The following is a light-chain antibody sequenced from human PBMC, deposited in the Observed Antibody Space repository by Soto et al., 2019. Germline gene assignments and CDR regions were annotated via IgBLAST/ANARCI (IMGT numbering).Light chain of an antibody. CDR3: SSYTTSSSWV. CDR2: VVS. J-gene: IGLJ3*02. Sequence: QSALTQPASVSGSPGQSITISCTGTSSDVGGYNYVSWFQQHPGKAPKLMIYVVSNRPSGISNRFSGSKSGNTASLTISGHQAEDEADYYCSSYTTSSSWVLGGGTKLTVL. V-gene: IGLV2-14*01. CDR1: SSDVGGYNY.